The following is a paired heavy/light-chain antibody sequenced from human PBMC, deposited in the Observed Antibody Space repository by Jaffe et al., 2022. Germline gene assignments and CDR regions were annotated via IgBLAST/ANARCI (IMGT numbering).Heavy chain of an antibody. CDR3: ATKTNPMTTVTPYYYYYYMDV. J-gene: IGHJ6*03. V-gene: IGHV4-61*02. CDR2: IYTSGST. CDR1: GGSISSGSYY. Sequence: QVQLQESGPGLVKPSQTLSLTCTVSGGSISSGSYYWSWIRQPAGKGLEWIGRIYTSGSTNYNPSLKSRVTISVDTSKNQFSLKLSSVTAADTAVYYCATKTNPMTTVTPYYYYYYMDVWGKGTTVTVSS. D-gene: IGHD4-17*01.
Light chain of an antibody. CDR1: QGISSY. Sequence: AIRMTQSPSSLSASTGDRVTITCRASQGISSYLAWYQQKPGKAPKLLIYAASTLQSGVPSRFSGSGSGTDFTLTISCLQSEDFATYYCQQYYSYPPTFGQGTKVEIK. V-gene: IGKV1-8*01. CDR3: QQYYSYPPT. J-gene: IGKJ1*01. CDR2: AAS.